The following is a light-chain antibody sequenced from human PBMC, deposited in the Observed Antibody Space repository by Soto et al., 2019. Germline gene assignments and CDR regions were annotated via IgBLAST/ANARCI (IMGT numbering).Light chain of an antibody. CDR2: AAS. CDR1: QSVSSNY. V-gene: IGKV3D-20*02. Sequence: EMVLTQSPGTLSLSPGERATLSCRASQSVSSNYLAWYQQKPGQAPRLLIYAASSRATGIPDRFSGSGSGTDFTLTISRLEPEDFAVYYCQQRSNWPITFGQGTRLEIK. CDR3: QQRSNWPIT. J-gene: IGKJ5*01.